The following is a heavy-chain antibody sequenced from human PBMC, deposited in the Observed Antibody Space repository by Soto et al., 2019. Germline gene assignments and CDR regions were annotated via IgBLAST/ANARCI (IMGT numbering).Heavy chain of an antibody. Sequence: SETLSLTCTVSGRSMSGYYWSWIRQPAGERLEWIGRIYTSGTTDFNPSLKGRVTMSVDTSKNQFSLKLTSVTAADTALYYCAREDYYDTGYYVVWGQGTQVTV. CDR2: IYTSGTT. CDR1: GRSMSGYY. D-gene: IGHD3-9*01. V-gene: IGHV4-4*07. J-gene: IGHJ4*02. CDR3: AREDYYDTGYYVV.